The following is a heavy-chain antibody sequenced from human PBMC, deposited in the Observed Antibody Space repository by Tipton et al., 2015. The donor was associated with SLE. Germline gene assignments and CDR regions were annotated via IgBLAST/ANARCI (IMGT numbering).Heavy chain of an antibody. Sequence: SLRLSCAASGFTFSDYYMSWIRQAPGKGLEWVSYISSSGSTIYYADSVRGRFTISRDNSKSTLFLQMNSLRGEDTAVYYCARDVVGAAEGLDYWGQGTLVTVSS. J-gene: IGHJ4*02. CDR1: GFTFSDYY. D-gene: IGHD2-15*01. CDR2: ISSSGSTI. V-gene: IGHV3-11*04. CDR3: ARDVVGAAEGLDY.